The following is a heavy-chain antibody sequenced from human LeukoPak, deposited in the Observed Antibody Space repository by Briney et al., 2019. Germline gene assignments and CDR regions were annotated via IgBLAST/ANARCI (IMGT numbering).Heavy chain of an antibody. J-gene: IGHJ5*02. CDR2: ISAYNGNT. D-gene: IGHD4-17*01. Sequence: ASVKVSCKASGYTFTSDGISWVRQAPGQGLEWMGWISAYNGNTNYAQKLQGRVTMTTDTSTSTAYMELRSMRSDDTAVYYCARELSYGDYRPENWFDPWGQGTLVTVSS. V-gene: IGHV1-18*01. CDR3: ARELSYGDYRPENWFDP. CDR1: GYTFTSDG.